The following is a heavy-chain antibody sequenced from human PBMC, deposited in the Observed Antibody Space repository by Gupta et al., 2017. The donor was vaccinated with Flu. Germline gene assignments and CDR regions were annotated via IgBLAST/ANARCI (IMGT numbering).Heavy chain of an antibody. V-gene: IGHV4-59*08. CDR1: GAPVTTTF. CDR3: ARQREYFYYAMDV. CDR2: FYYSGGT. Sequence: QVQLQESGPGLMKPSETLSLTCTVSGAPVTTTFLTWIRQSPGKGLEWIGSFYYSGGTIYNPSLRNRITMSVDLSKNHLSLKLTSVTAADAAVYYCARQREYFYYAMDVWGQGTTVTVSS. J-gene: IGHJ6*02.